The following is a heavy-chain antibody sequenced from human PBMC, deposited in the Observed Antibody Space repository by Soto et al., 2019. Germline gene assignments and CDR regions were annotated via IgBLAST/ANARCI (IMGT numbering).Heavy chain of an antibody. CDR1: GGTFSIYS. CDR2: IIPIFGTA. V-gene: IGHV1-69*13. CDR3: SRRMATKTQRYYYYGMDV. D-gene: IGHD5-12*01. J-gene: IGHJ6*02. Sequence: GASVKVSCKASGGTFSIYSISWVRQAPGQGLEWMGGIIPIFGTANYAQKFQGRVTITADESTSTAYMELSSLRSEDTAVYYCSRRMATKTQRYYYYGMDVWGQGTTVTVXS.